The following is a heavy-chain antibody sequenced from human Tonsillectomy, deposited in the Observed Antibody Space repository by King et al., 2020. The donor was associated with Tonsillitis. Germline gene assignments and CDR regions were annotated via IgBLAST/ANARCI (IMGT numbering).Heavy chain of an antibody. J-gene: IGHJ4*02. D-gene: IGHD6-19*01. CDR1: GLTFDDYA. CDR3: AKESGGIGEQWLDY. V-gene: IGHV3-9*01. Sequence: VQLVESGGGLVQPGRSLRLSCAASGLTFDDYAMHWVRQAPGKGLEWVSGISWNSGSIGYADSVKGRFTISRDNAKNSLYLQMNSLRAEDTALYYCAKESGGIGEQWLDYWGQGTLVTVSS. CDR2: ISWNSGSI.